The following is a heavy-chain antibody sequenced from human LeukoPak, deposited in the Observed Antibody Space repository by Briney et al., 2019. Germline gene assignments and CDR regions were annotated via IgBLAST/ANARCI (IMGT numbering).Heavy chain of an antibody. D-gene: IGHD1-7*01. J-gene: IGHJ3*02. CDR2: INPIMVST. Sequence: ASVMVSCKASGYTFTGYYMHWVRQAPGHGLDWMGWINPIMVSTKYSKKFQGRVTMTWATSIHTVYMELRRLRSDDTAVYYCARDFLPNLAFDIWGQGTMVTVS. CDR1: GYTFTGYY. CDR3: ARDFLPNLAFDI. V-gene: IGHV1-2*02.